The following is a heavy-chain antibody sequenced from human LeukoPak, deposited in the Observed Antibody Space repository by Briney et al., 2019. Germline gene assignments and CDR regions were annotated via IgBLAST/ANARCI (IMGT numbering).Heavy chain of an antibody. D-gene: IGHD5-18*01. CDR2: ISSSSSYI. CDR1: GFTFSSYS. J-gene: IGHJ4*02. Sequence: GGSLRLSCAASGFTFSSYSMNWVRQAPGKGLEWVSSISSSSSYIYYADSVKGRFTISRDNSKNTLYLQMNSLRAEDTAVYYCARSVDTAMVIFDYWGQGTLVTVSS. V-gene: IGHV3-21*01. CDR3: ARSVDTAMVIFDY.